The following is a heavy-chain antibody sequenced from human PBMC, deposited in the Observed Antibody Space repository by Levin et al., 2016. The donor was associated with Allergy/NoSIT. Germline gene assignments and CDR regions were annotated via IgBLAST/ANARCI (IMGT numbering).Heavy chain of an antibody. CDR3: ARTYCSSTSCYADYYYGMDV. J-gene: IGHJ6*02. V-gene: IGHV3-64*04. CDR2: ISSNGGST. D-gene: IGHD2-2*01. Sequence: WIRQPPGKGLEYVSAISSNGGSTYYADSVKGRFTISRDNSKNTLYLQMNSLRAEDTAVYYCARTYCSSTSCYADYYYGMDVWGQGTTVTVSS.